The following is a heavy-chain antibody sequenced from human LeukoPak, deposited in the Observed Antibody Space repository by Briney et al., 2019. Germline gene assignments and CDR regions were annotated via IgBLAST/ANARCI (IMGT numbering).Heavy chain of an antibody. CDR2: IYYSGST. D-gene: IGHD3-10*01. Sequence: SETLSLTCTVSGGSISSYYWSWIRQPPGKGLEWIGYIYYSGSTNYNPSLKSRVTISVDTSKNQFSLELSSVTAADTAVYYCASSYGSGSQRWYYFDYWGQGTLVTVSS. CDR1: GGSISSYY. V-gene: IGHV4-59*01. J-gene: IGHJ4*02. CDR3: ASSYGSGSQRWYYFDY.